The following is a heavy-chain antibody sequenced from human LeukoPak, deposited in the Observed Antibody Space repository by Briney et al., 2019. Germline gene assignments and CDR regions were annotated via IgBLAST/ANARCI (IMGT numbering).Heavy chain of an antibody. CDR3: ARRYCGSGGCSPYDY. CDR1: GFTFDDYA. J-gene: IGHJ4*02. D-gene: IGHD2-15*01. CDR2: ISSSGGST. Sequence: GGSLRLSCAASGFTFDDYAMHWVRQAPGKGLEYVSAISSSGGSTYYANSVKGRFTISRDNSKNTLYLQMGSLRAEDMAVYYCARRYCGSGGCSPYDYWGQGTLVTVSS. V-gene: IGHV3-64*01.